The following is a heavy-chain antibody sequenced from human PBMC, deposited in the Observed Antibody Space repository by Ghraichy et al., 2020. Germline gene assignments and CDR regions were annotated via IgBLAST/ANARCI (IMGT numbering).Heavy chain of an antibody. V-gene: IGHV4-34*01. Sequence: SETLSLTCAVYGGSFSGYYWSWIRQPPGKGLEWIGEINHSGSTNYNPSLKSRVTISVDTSKNQFSLKLSSVTAADTAVYYCARGRRLRYSSGWYGMDVWGQGTTVTVSS. CDR2: INHSGST. J-gene: IGHJ6*02. CDR3: ARGRRLRYSSGWYGMDV. D-gene: IGHD6-19*01. CDR1: GGSFSGYY.